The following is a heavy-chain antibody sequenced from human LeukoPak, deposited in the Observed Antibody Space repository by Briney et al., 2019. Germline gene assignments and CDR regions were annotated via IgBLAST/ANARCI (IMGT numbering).Heavy chain of an antibody. V-gene: IGHV3-21*01. CDR1: GFTFSSYS. D-gene: IGHD3-9*01. CDR2: ISSSSSYI. J-gene: IGHJ4*02. CDR3: ARAPLLRYFDWLRPPNFDY. Sequence: GGSLRLSCAASGFTFSSYSMNWVRQAPGKGLEWVSSISSSSSYIYYADSVKGRFTISRDNAKNSLYLQMDSLRAEDTAVYYCARAPLLRYFDWLRPPNFDYWGQGTLVTVSS.